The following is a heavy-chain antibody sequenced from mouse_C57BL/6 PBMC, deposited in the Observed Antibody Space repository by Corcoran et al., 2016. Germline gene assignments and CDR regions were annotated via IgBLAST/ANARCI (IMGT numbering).Heavy chain of an antibody. D-gene: IGHD3-2*02. V-gene: IGHV1-18*01. CDR3: ARYDSSGYGAWFAY. CDR1: GYTFTDYN. CDR2: INPNNGGT. Sequence: EVQLQQSGPELVKPGASVKIPCKASGYTFTDYNMDWVKQSHGKSLEWIGDINPNNGGTIYNQKFKGKATLTVDKSSSTAYMEPRSLTSEDTAVYYCARYDSSGYGAWFAYWGQGTLVTVSA. J-gene: IGHJ3*01.